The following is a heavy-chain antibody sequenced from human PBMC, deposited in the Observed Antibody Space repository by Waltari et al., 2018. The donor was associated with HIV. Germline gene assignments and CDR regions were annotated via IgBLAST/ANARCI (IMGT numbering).Heavy chain of an antibody. CDR2: IQTDTGNT. CDR1: GFSFTRYG. Sequence: QVRLVQSGAEVKKPGASVKVSCKASGFSFTRYGFSWVRQAPGQGLEWMGWIQTDTGNTDSAENFQGRVTMTRDTFTNTIYMELRTLKSDDSAIYFCVRDLSPMGKSGWYDSWGQGTVVTVSS. D-gene: IGHD6-19*01. CDR3: VRDLSPMGKSGWYDS. V-gene: IGHV1-18*04. J-gene: IGHJ1*01.